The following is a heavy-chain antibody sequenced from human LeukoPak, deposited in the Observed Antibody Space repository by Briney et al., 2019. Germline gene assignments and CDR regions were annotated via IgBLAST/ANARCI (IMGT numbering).Heavy chain of an antibody. CDR1: GGSFSGYY. CDR3: ARAILGATIGGRYYYMDV. J-gene: IGHJ6*03. D-gene: IGHD5-12*01. V-gene: IGHV4-34*01. CDR2: INHSGST. Sequence: PSETLSLTCAVYGGSFSGYYWSWIRQPPGKGLEWIGEINHSGSTNYNPSLKSRVTISVDTSKNQFPLKLSSVTAADTAVYYCARAILGATIGGRYYYMDVWGKGTTVTVSS.